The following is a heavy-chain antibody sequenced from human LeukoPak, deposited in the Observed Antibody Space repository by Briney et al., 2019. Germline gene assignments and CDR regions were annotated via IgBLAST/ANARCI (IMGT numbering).Heavy chain of an antibody. Sequence: QAGGSLRLSCAASKFTFSSYPMTWVRQAPGKGLEWVAYINQDGTEKYYVDSVKGRFTISRDNAQNSLYPQMNSLRAEDTAVYYCARVEGSIFDYWGQGTLVTVSS. V-gene: IGHV3-7*05. CDR3: ARVEGSIFDY. CDR2: INQDGTEK. CDR1: KFTFSSYP. J-gene: IGHJ4*02.